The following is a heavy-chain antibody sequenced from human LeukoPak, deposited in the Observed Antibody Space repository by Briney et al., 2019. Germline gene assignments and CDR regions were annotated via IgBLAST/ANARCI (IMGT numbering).Heavy chain of an antibody. V-gene: IGHV4-34*01. Sequence: PSETLSLTCAVYGGSFSGYYWSWIRQPPGKGLEWIGEINHSGSTNYNPSLKSRVTISVDTSKNQFSLKLSSVTAADTAVYYCASRTDTGQYYYYYYGMDVWGQGTTVTVSS. CDR2: INHSGST. J-gene: IGHJ6*02. D-gene: IGHD1-14*01. CDR3: ASRTDTGQYYYYYYGMDV. CDR1: GGSFSGYY.